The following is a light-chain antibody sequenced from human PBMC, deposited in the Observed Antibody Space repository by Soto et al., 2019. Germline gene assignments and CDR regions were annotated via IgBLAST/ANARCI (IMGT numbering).Light chain of an antibody. J-gene: IGLJ2*01. CDR2: DVS. V-gene: IGLV2-14*03. Sequence: QSALTQPASVSGSPGQSITISCTGTPSDVGGYDYVSWYQQHPGQAPKLMIFDVSDRPSGGSNRFSGSKSDNTASLTISGPQPEDEADYYCSSYTSSTTLVFGGGTKLTVL. CDR3: SSYTSSTTLV. CDR1: PSDVGGYDY.